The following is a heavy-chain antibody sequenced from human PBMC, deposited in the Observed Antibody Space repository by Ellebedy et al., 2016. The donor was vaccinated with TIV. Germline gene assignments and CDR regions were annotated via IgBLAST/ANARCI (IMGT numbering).Heavy chain of an antibody. CDR1: GFAFDDDW. CDR3: ATGARSEGGY. D-gene: IGHD2-15*01. Sequence: GESLKISCAAFGFAFDDDWMTWVRQVPGKGLEWVANIQKHGDKKYYLDSVKARFTISRDNAKNSLYLQMNSLRAEDTAVYYCATGARSEGGYWGQGTLVTVSS. J-gene: IGHJ4*02. V-gene: IGHV3-7*01. CDR2: IQKHGDKK.